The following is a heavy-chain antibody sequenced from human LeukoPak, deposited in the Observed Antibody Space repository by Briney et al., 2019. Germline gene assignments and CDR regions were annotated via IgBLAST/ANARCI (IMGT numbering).Heavy chain of an antibody. V-gene: IGHV5-51*01. CDR3: ARQYCSSTSCIDAFDI. CDR1: VYSFTSYW. Sequence: GESLKISCKGSVYSFTSYWIGWVRQMPGKGLEWMGIIYLGDPDTRYSTSFQAKVTISADKSISTAYLQWSSLKASDTAMYYCARQYCSSTSCIDAFDIWGQGTMVTVSS. J-gene: IGHJ3*02. CDR2: IYLGDPDT. D-gene: IGHD2-2*01.